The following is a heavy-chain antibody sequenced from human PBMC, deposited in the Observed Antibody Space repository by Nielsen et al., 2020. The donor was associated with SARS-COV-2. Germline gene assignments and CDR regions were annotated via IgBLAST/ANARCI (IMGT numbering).Heavy chain of an antibody. Sequence: ASVKVSCKASGYTFTGYYMHWVRQAPGQGLEWMGWINPNSGGTIYAQKFQGRVTMTEDTSTDTAYMELSSLRSEDTAVYYCATAPSITGTPVDYYYYYGMDVWGQGTTVTVSS. CDR3: ATAPSITGTPVDYYYYYGMDV. J-gene: IGHJ6*02. CDR1: GYTFTGYY. CDR2: INPNSGGT. D-gene: IGHD1-20*01. V-gene: IGHV1-2*02.